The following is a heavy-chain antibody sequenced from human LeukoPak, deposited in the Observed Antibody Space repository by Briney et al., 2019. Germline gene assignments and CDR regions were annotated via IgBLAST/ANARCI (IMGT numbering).Heavy chain of an antibody. V-gene: IGHV1-69*04. J-gene: IGHJ6*02. D-gene: IGHD2-15*01. Sequence: SVKVPCKASGGTFSSYAISWVRQAPGQGLEWMGRIIPIFGIANYAQKFQGRVTITADKPTSTAYMELSSLRSEDTAVYYCARTYCSGGSCYDLPYYYYYGMDVWGQGTTVTVSS. CDR3: ARTYCSGGSCYDLPYYYYYGMDV. CDR2: IIPIFGIA. CDR1: GGTFSSYA.